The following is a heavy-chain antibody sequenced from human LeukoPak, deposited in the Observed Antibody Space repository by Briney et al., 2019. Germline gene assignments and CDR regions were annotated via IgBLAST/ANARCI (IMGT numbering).Heavy chain of an antibody. Sequence: ASVKVSCKASGYNFTNYGISWVRQAPGQGFEWMGWISSYNGNTNYAQKLQGRVTMTTDTSTSTAYMELRSLRSDDTAVYYCARDRASGSYSSWFDPWGQGTLVTVSS. V-gene: IGHV1-18*01. D-gene: IGHD1-26*01. CDR1: GYNFTNYG. CDR3: ARDRASGSYSSWFDP. J-gene: IGHJ5*02. CDR2: ISSYNGNT.